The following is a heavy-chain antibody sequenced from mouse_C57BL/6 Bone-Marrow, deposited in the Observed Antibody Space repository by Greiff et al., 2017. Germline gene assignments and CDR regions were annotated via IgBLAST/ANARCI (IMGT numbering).Heavy chain of an antibody. D-gene: IGHD2-5*01. V-gene: IGHV5-15*01. J-gene: IGHJ1*03. CDR1: GFTFSDYG. CDR3: ARQALYYRNYLYWYFDV. Sequence: EVQGVESGGGLVQPGGSLKLSCAASGFTFSDYGMAWVRQAPRKGPAWVAFISNLAYSIYYAATVTGRFTISRENAKNTLDLEMSSLRSEDTAMYYCARQALYYRNYLYWYFDVGVTGTTGTGSS. CDR2: ISNLAYSI.